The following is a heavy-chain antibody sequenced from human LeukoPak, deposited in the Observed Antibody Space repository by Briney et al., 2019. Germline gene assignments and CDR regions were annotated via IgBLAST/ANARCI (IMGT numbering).Heavy chain of an antibody. CDR3: ARHLYHYDSSGYYYYLDY. CDR2: IYYSGIT. D-gene: IGHD3-22*01. V-gene: IGHV4-39*01. Sequence: SETLSLTCTVSIGSISDTKHYWGWIRQPPGKGLEWIGTIYYSGITYYNPSLKRRVTISVDTSKSQFSLKLSSVTAADTAVYYCARHLYHYDSSGYYYYLDYWGQGTQVTVSS. J-gene: IGHJ4*02. CDR1: IGSISDTKHY.